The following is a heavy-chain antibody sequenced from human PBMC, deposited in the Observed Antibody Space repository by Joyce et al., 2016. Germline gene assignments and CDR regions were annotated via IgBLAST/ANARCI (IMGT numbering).Heavy chain of an antibody. CDR2: IQPDGSDK. CDR3: VRDKR. J-gene: IGHJ4*02. V-gene: IGHV3-7*03. Sequence: VQLVESGGGLVQPGGSLRLSCAASGFSFNNYWMAWVRQTPGKGLEWVAKIQPDGSDKYYADSVKGRFTISRDNAKNSLSLQMNSLRAEDTAVYYCVRDKRWGQGTLVTVSS. CDR1: GFSFNNYW.